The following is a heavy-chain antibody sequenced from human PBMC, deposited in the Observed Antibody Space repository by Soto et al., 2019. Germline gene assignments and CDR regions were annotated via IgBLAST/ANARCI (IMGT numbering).Heavy chain of an antibody. Sequence: QVQLVESGGGVVQPGRSLRLSCAASGFTFSSYGMHWVRQAPGKGLEWVAVISYDGSNKYYADSVKGRFTISRDNSKNTLYLQMNSLSAEDTAVYYCAKVLYSGYDYYYYYGMDVWGQGTTVTVSS. CDR2: ISYDGSNK. D-gene: IGHD5-12*01. J-gene: IGHJ6*02. V-gene: IGHV3-30*18. CDR3: AKVLYSGYDYYYYYGMDV. CDR1: GFTFSSYG.